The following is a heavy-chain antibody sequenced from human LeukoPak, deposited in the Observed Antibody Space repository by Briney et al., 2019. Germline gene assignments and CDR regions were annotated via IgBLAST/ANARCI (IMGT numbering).Heavy chain of an antibody. CDR2: INHSGST. J-gene: IGHJ4*02. Sequence: SETLSLTCAVYGGSLSGYYWSWIRQPPGKGLEWIGEINHSGSTNYNPSLKSRVIMSVDTARNQFSLKLSSLTAADTAVYYCARHIKDTAACDFWGQGTLVTVSS. CDR1: GGSLSGYY. D-gene: IGHD5-18*01. V-gene: IGHV4-34*01. CDR3: ARHIKDTAACDF.